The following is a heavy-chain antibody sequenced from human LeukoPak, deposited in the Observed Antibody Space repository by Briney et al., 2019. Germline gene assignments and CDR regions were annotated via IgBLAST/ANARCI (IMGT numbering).Heavy chain of an antibody. J-gene: IGHJ5*02. Sequence: SETLSLTCTVSGYSISSGYYWGWIRQPPGKGLEWIGSIYHSGSTYYNPSLKSRVTISVDTSKNQFSLKLSSVTAADTAVYYCAREGGHYDILTGYYVDWFDPWGQGTLVTVSS. V-gene: IGHV4-38-2*02. CDR1: GYSISSGYY. CDR2: IYHSGST. D-gene: IGHD3-9*01. CDR3: AREGGHYDILTGYYVDWFDP.